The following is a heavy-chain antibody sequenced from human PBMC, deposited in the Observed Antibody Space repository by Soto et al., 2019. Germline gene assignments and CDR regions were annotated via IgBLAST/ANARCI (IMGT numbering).Heavy chain of an antibody. V-gene: IGHV3-30-3*01. D-gene: IGHD6-6*01. CDR3: ARDYSSSWDY. CDR1: GFTFSSYA. CDR2: ISYDGSNK. J-gene: IGHJ4*02. Sequence: QVQLVESGGGVVQPGRSLRLSCAASGFTFSSYAMHWVRQAPGKGLEWVAVISYDGSNKYYADSVKGRFTIPRDNPKNTLYLQMNSLRAEDTAVYYCARDYSSSWDYWGQGTLVTVSS.